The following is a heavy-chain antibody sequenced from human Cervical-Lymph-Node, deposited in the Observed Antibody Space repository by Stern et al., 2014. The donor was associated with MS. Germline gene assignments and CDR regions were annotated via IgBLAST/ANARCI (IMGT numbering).Heavy chain of an antibody. J-gene: IGHJ3*02. D-gene: IGHD4-17*01. CDR1: GFSLSTSGVG. V-gene: IGHV2-5*02. CDR2: IYWDDDK. CDR3: AHNLYGRDAFDI. Sequence: QVTLRESGPTLVKPTQTLTLTCTFSGFSLSTSGVGVGWIRQPPGKALEWLALIYWDDDKRYSPSLKSRLTITKDPSKNQVVLTMTNMDPVDTATYYCAHNLYGRDAFDIWGQGTMVTVSS.